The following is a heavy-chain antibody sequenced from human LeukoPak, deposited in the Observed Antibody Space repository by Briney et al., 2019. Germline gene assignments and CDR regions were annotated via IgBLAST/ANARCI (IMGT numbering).Heavy chain of an antibody. D-gene: IGHD1-14*01. J-gene: IGHJ4*02. V-gene: IGHV3-30*02. CDR3: AREAPDQPQPRYFDS. CDR1: GFTFSSYG. CDR2: IRFDGSNK. Sequence: HTGGSLRLSCAASGFTFSSYGLHWVRQAPGKGLEWVAFIRFDGSNKSYTASVKGRFTISRDDSKNTLYLQMNSLATDDTAVYFCAREAPDQPQPRYFDSWGQGALVTVSS.